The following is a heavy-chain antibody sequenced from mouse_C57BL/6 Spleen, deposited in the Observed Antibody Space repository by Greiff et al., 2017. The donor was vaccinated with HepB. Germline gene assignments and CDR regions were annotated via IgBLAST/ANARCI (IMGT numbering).Heavy chain of an antibody. Sequence: DVMLVESGGGLVQPGGSLKLSCAASGFTFSDYYMYWVRQTPEKRLEWVAYISNGGGSTYYPDTVKGRFTISRDNAKNTLYLQMSRLKSEDTAMYYCARRMGGGYAMDYWGQGTSVTVSS. CDR3: ARRMGGGYAMDY. CDR2: ISNGGGST. D-gene: IGHD2-3*01. CDR1: GFTFSDYY. V-gene: IGHV5-12*01. J-gene: IGHJ4*01.